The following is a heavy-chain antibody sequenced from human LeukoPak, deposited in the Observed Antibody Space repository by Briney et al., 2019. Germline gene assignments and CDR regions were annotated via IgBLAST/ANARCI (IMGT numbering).Heavy chain of an antibody. CDR1: GFTFSSYA. D-gene: IGHD1-26*01. V-gene: IGHV3-23*01. CDR3: AKLSAGIVGWDFDY. CDR2: ISGSGGST. J-gene: IGHJ4*02. Sequence: GGSLKLSCAASGFTFSSYAMSWVRQAPGKGLEWVSAISGSGGSTYYADSVKGRFTISRDNSKNTLYLQMNSLRAEDTAVYYCAKLSAGIVGWDFDYWGQGTLVTVSS.